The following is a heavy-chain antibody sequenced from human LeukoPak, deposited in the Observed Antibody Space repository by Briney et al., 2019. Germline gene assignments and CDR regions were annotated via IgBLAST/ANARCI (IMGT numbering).Heavy chain of an antibody. D-gene: IGHD6-6*01. V-gene: IGHV3-48*02. CDR2: ISSSSSTI. Sequence: GGSLRLSCAASGFTFNSYNMNWVRQAPGKGLEWVSYISSSSSTIYYADSAKGRFTISRDSAKTSLFLQMNSLRDEDTAVYYCARAYSSSSGRDAFDSWGLGTLVTVSS. CDR1: GFTFNSYN. CDR3: ARAYSSSSGRDAFDS. J-gene: IGHJ3*02.